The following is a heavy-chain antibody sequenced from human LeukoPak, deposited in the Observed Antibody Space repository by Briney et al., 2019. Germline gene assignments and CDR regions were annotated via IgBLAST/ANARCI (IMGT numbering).Heavy chain of an antibody. CDR3: ALLTTTVTTRTIDY. CDR1: GGSFSGYF. V-gene: IGHV4-34*01. CDR2: ISHSGNT. Sequence: SETLSLTCAVYGGSFSGYFWTWIRQPPGKGLEWIGEISHSGNTNYNPSLKSRVTISLDTYKNQFSLKLSSVTAADTVIYYCALLTTTVTTRTIDYWGQGTLVTVSS. J-gene: IGHJ4*02. D-gene: IGHD4-17*01.